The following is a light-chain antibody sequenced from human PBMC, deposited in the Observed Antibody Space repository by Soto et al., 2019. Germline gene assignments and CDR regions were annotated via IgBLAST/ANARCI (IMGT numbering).Light chain of an antibody. Sequence: SYELTQPPSVSVAPGKTARITCGGNNIGRKSVHWYQQKAGQAPILAMYYDSDRPSGIPEGFSGSNSGNTATLTISTVEAGDEADYYSQVWDISGNHVIFGGGTKLTVL. J-gene: IGLJ2*01. CDR2: YDS. CDR1: NIGRKS. V-gene: IGLV3-21*04. CDR3: QVWDISGNHVI.